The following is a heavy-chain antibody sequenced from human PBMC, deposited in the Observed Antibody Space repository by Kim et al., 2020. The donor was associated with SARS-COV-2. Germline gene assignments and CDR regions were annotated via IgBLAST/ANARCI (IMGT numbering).Heavy chain of an antibody. CDR3: ARHGGGFTDY. J-gene: IGHJ4*02. V-gene: IGHV5-51*01. Sequence: TRYSPSFQGQVTISADKSISTAYLQWSSLKASDTAMYYCARHGGGFTDYWGQGTLVTVSS. CDR2: T. D-gene: IGHD3-3*01.